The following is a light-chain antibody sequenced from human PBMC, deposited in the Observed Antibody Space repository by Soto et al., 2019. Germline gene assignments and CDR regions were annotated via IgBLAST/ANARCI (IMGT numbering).Light chain of an antibody. Sequence: DIQMTQTPYTLSASVGDRVTITCRASQSISSWLAWYQQKPGKAPKLLIYKASTLKSGVPSRFSGSGSGTEFTLTISSLQPDDFATYYCQHYNSYSEAFRQGTKVDIK. CDR3: QHYNSYSEA. J-gene: IGKJ1*01. CDR1: QSISSW. CDR2: KAS. V-gene: IGKV1-5*03.